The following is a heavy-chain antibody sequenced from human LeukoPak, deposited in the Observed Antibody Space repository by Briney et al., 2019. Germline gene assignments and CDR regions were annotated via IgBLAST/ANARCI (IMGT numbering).Heavy chain of an antibody. D-gene: IGHD3-22*01. J-gene: IGHJ4*02. CDR3: ARDDSPRRLLGVVVVTKGGPGY. Sequence: ASVKVSCKASGYTFTSYYMHWVRQAPGQGLEWMGIINPSGGSTSYAQKFQGRVTMTRDTPTSTVYMELSSLRSEDTAVCYCARDDSPRRLLGVVVVTKGGPGYWGQGTLVTVSS. CDR1: GYTFTSYY. V-gene: IGHV1-46*01. CDR2: INPSGGST.